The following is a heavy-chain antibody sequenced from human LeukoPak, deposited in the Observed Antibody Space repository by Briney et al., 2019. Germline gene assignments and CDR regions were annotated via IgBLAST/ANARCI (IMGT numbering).Heavy chain of an antibody. CDR2: ISANDGKT. CDR1: GFTFTSHD. J-gene: IGHJ4*02. V-gene: IGHV1-18*01. Sequence: GASVKVSCKASGFTFTSHDYNWVRQAPGQGLEWMGWISANDGKTHYSEKHQGRVTMSTDTVTSTAYMELRSLRSDDTAVYYCARELHVERDDYWGQGTLVTVSS. CDR3: ARELHVERDDY. D-gene: IGHD1-1*01.